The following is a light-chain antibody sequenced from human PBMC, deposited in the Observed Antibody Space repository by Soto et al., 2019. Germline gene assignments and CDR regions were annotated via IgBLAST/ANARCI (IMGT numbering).Light chain of an antibody. J-gene: IGKJ3*01. CDR1: LSVSSSY. CDR3: QQDGSTPRA. Sequence: EIVLTQSPGTLSLSPGERATLSCRASLSVSSSYLAWYQQKPGQAPRLLLYGASSRAPGIPDRFSGSGSGTDFTLTISRLEPEDFAVYYCQQDGSTPRAFGPATKVDIK. V-gene: IGKV3-20*01. CDR2: GAS.